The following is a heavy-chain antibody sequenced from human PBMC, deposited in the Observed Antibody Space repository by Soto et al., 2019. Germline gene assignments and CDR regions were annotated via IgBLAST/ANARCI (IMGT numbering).Heavy chain of an antibody. D-gene: IGHD5-12*01. V-gene: IGHV4-30-4*01. CDR2: IYYSGST. Sequence: LSLPCTVSGGSISSADYYWSWVRQPPGKGLEWIGYIYYSGSTFFNPSLKSRVTISKDTSRNQFSLRLNSVTAADTAVYYCARAIVVTIGGMDVWGQGTTVTVSS. CDR3: ARAIVVTIGGMDV. CDR1: GGSISSADYY. J-gene: IGHJ6*02.